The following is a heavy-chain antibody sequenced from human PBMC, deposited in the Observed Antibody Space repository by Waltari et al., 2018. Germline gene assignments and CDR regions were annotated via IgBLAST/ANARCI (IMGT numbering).Heavy chain of an antibody. D-gene: IGHD3-3*01. CDR3: ARGSPYYDFWSGYYQGGNYFDY. J-gene: IGHJ4*02. Sequence: VQLQQWGAGLLKPSETLSLTCAVYGGSFSGYYWSWIRQPPGKGLEWIGEINHIGSTNYNPSLKSRVTISVDTAKNQFSLKLGSVTAADTAVYYCARGSPYYDFWSGYYQGGNYFDYWGQGTLVTVSS. CDR1: GGSFSGYY. CDR2: INHIGST. V-gene: IGHV4-34*01.